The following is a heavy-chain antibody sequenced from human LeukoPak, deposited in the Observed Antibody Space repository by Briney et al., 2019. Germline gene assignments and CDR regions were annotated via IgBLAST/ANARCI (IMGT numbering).Heavy chain of an antibody. CDR2: ISAYNYNT. Sequence: ASVKVSCKASGYTFTSYGIIWVQQAPGHGLEGMGWISAYNYNTKYAQKFQGRVTMTNDKSTSTAYMELRSLRSDDTGVYYCARKVYYGSGSYPDYWGQGTLVTVSS. D-gene: IGHD3-10*01. CDR1: GYTFTSYG. J-gene: IGHJ4*02. V-gene: IGHV1-18*01. CDR3: ARKVYYGSGSYPDY.